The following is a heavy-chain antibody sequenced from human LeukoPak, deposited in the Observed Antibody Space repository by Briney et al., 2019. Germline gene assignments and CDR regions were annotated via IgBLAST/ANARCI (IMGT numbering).Heavy chain of an antibody. V-gene: IGHV1-18*01. J-gene: IGHJ4*02. CDR3: ARADILTGYSGY. CDR2: ISAYNGNT. Sequence: ASVKVSCKASGYTFTSYGISWVRQAPGQGLEWMGWISAYNGNTNYAQRLQGRVTMTTDTSTSTAYMELRSLRSDDTAVYYCARADILTGYSGYWGLGTLVTVSS. CDR1: GYTFTSYG. D-gene: IGHD3-9*01.